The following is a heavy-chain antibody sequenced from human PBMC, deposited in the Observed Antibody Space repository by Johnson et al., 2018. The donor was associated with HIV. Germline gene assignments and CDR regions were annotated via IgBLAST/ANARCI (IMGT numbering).Heavy chain of an antibody. V-gene: IGHV3-66*01. Sequence: VQLVESWGGLVQSGGSLRLSCGASGFTVSNNYMNWVRQAPGKGLEWVSVIYSGGSTSYADSVKGRFTDSRDNSKNTLYLQMNSLRADDTAVYYCARDGESQQLPLGDAFDIWGQGTMVIVSS. CDR2: IYSGGST. CDR3: ARDGESQQLPLGDAFDI. J-gene: IGHJ3*02. D-gene: IGHD6-13*01. CDR1: GFTVSNNY.